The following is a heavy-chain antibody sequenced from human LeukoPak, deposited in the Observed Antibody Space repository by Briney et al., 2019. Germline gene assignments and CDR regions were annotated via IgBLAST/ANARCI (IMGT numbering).Heavy chain of an antibody. J-gene: IGHJ4*02. CDR1: GFTFSSYA. CDR2: ISGSGGST. V-gene: IGHV3-23*01. Sequence: GGFLRLSCAASGFTFSSYAMSWVRQAPGKGLEWVSAISGSGGSTYYADSVKGRFTISRDNSKNTLYLQMNSLRAEDTAVYYCASRRHLGSGQYYFDYWGQGTLVTVSS. D-gene: IGHD3-10*01. CDR3: ASRRHLGSGQYYFDY.